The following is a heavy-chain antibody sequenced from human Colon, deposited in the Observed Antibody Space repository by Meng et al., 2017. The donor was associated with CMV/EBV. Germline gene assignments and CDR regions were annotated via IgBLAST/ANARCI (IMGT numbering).Heavy chain of an antibody. CDR1: ASTFSTPQ. D-gene: IGHD2-2*01. CDR2: ISAHNGNT. Sequence: SASTFSTPQVSWVRPAPGQGLEWMGWISAHNGNTNSAQKFQGRVTMTTDTSTNTAYMELRGLTSDDTAVYFCARDKDVVLIPAAFDHWGQGTLVTVSS. V-gene: IGHV1-18*01. CDR3: ARDKDVVLIPAAFDH. J-gene: IGHJ4*02.